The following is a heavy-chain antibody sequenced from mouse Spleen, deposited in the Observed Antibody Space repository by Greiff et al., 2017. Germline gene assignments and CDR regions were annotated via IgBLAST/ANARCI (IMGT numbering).Heavy chain of an antibody. CDR3: TRKGLTGTAWFAY. J-gene: IGHJ3*01. CDR1: GYTFTDYE. CDR2: IDPETGGT. Sequence: QVQLQQSGAELVRPGASVTLSCKASGYTFTDYEMHWVKQTPVHGLEWIGAIDPETGGTAYNQKFKGKAILTADKSSSTAYMELRSLTSEDSAVYYCTRKGLTGTAWFAYWGQGTLVTVSA. V-gene: IGHV1-15*01. D-gene: IGHD4-1*01.